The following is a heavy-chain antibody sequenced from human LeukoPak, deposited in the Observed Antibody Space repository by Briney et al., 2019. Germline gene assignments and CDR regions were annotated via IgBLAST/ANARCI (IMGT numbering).Heavy chain of an antibody. CDR3: ASGGYSSSWPLGY. D-gene: IGHD6-13*01. CDR1: GFTVSNNY. V-gene: IGHV3-66*01. Sequence: GGSLRLSCAASGFTVSNNYMTWVRQAPGKGLEWVSLIYSAGSTYYADSVKGRFTISRDSAKNSLYLQMNSLRAEDTAVYYCASGGYSSSWPLGYWGQGTLVTVSS. J-gene: IGHJ4*02. CDR2: IYSAGST.